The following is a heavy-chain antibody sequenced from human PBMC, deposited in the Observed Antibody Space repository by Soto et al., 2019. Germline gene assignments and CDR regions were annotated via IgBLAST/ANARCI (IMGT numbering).Heavy chain of an antibody. CDR3: AKDRGLAVAGLADY. J-gene: IGHJ4*02. Sequence: GASVKVSCKASGFTFTSSAVQWVRQARGQRLEWIGWIVVGSGNTNYAQKFQERVTITRDMSTSTAYMELSSLRSEDTAVYYCAKDRGLAVAGLADYWGQGTLVTVSS. V-gene: IGHV1-58*01. D-gene: IGHD6-19*01. CDR2: IVVGSGNT. CDR1: GFTFTSSA.